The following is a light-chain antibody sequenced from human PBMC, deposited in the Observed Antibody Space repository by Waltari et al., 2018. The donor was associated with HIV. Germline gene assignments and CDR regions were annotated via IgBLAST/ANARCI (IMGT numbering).Light chain of an antibody. V-gene: IGLV9-49*01. Sequence: QPVLTQPPSASASLGASVTLTCTLSSGYSTYTVDWYQPSPVKGPRFVMRVGTGGIVGSKGDGIPERFSVLGSGLNRYLTIKNIQEEDESDYHCGADHGSGSNFVWVFGGGTKLTVL. CDR2: VGTGGIVG. CDR3: GADHGSGSNFVWV. CDR1: SGYSTYT. J-gene: IGLJ3*02.